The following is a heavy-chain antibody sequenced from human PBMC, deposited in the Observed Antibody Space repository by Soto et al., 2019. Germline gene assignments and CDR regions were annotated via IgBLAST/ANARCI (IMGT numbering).Heavy chain of an antibody. CDR3: ARAEKWVTGNMGGY. CDR1: GYTFTTYG. CDR2: TNPYNHNT. D-gene: IGHD1-20*01. Sequence: QVQLVQSGAEVKKPGASVKVSCKAFGYTFTTYGISWVRQAPGQGLEWLGWTNPYNHNTYYAQKIQGRVTMTTDTSTSTAYMELRSLRSDASAIYYCARAEKWVTGNMGGYWGQGTLVTVYS. J-gene: IGHJ4*02. V-gene: IGHV1-18*04.